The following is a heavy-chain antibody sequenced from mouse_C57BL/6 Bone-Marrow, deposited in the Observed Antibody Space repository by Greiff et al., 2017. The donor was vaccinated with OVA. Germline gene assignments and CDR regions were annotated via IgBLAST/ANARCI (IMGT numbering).Heavy chain of an antibody. V-gene: IGHV2-2*01. J-gene: IGHJ3*01. CDR3: ARNFGDGYAWFAY. CDR1: GFSLTSYG. CDR2: IWSGGST. Sequence: QVQLQQSGPGLVQPSQSLSITCTVSGFSLTSYGVHWVRQSPGTGLEWLGVIWSGGSTDYNAAFISRLSISKDNSKSQVFFKMNSLQADDTAIDYCARNFGDGYAWFAYWGQGTLVTVSA. D-gene: IGHD2-2*01.